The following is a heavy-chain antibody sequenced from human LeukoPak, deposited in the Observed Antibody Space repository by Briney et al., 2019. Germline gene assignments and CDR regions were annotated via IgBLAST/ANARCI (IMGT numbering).Heavy chain of an antibody. CDR2: IIPIFGTA. CDR3: ARDSGSYYSPGRHFDY. D-gene: IGHD1-26*01. Sequence: SVKVSCKASVGTFSSYAISWVRQAPGQGLEWMGGIIPIFGTANYAQKFQGRVTITADESTSTAYMELSSLRSEDTAVYYCARDSGSYYSPGRHFDYWGQGTLVTVSS. CDR1: VGTFSSYA. V-gene: IGHV1-69*13. J-gene: IGHJ4*02.